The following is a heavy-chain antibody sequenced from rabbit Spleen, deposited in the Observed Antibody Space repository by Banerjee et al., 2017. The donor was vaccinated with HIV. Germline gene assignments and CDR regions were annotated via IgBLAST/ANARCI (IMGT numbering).Heavy chain of an antibody. D-gene: IGHD1-1*01. J-gene: IGHJ4*01. Sequence: QSLEESGGDLVKPGASLTLTCTASGLDFSSYYYMCWVRQAPGKGLEWIGCIYTSSGNTYYASWAKGRFIMSRTSSTTVTLQMTSLTAADTATYFCARDLVAVIGWNFNLWGPGTLVTVS. CDR1: GLDFSSYYY. CDR2: IYTSSGNT. V-gene: IGHV1S40*01. CDR3: ARDLVAVIGWNFNL.